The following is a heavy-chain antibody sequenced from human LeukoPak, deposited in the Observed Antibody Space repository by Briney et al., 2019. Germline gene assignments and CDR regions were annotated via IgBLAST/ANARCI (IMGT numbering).Heavy chain of an antibody. CDR3: ARDRRSGSYDY. CDR2: INTNTGNP. J-gene: IGHJ4*02. Sequence: GASVKVSCKTSGYTFTLYSINWVRQAPGQGLEWMGYINTNTGNPTYAQGFTGRFVFSLDTSVSTAYLQISGLEAEDTAVYYCARDRRSGSYDYWGQGTLVTVSS. CDR1: GYTFTLYS. V-gene: IGHV7-4-1*02. D-gene: IGHD3-10*01.